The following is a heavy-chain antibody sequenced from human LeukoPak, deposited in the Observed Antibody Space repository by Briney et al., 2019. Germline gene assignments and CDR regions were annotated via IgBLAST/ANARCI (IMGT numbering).Heavy chain of an antibody. CDR2: ISSSTSYI. D-gene: IGHD2-8*01. J-gene: IGHJ3*02. V-gene: IGHV3-21*01. Sequence: NPGGSLRLSCAASGFTFSSYSMNWVRQAPGKGLEWVSFISSSTSYISYADSVKGRFTISRDNAKSSLWLQMNSLRAKDTAVYYCARATNGRFDIWGQGTMVTVSS. CDR1: GFTFSSYS. CDR3: ARATNGRFDI.